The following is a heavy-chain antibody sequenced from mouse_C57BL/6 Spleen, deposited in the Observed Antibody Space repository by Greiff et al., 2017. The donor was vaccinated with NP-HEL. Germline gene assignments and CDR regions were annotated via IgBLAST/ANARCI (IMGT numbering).Heavy chain of an antibody. V-gene: IGHV1-82*01. D-gene: IGHD2-12*01. CDR1: GYAFSSSW. Sequence: QVQLQQSGPELVKPGASVKISCKASGYAFSSSWMNWVKQRPGKGLEWIGRIYPGDGDTNYNGKFKGKATLTADKSSSTAYMQLSSLTSEDSAVYFCARELLPPYAMDYWGQGTSVTVSS. CDR3: ARELLPPYAMDY. CDR2: IYPGDGDT. J-gene: IGHJ4*01.